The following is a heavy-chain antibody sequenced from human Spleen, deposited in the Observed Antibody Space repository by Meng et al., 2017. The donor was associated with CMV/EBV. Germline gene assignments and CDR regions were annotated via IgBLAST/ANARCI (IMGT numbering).Heavy chain of an antibody. CDR3: ARRGPSYCGVDCLAWFDP. V-gene: IGHV1-2*02. CDR1: GFTFSSYA. CDR2: INPNSGDT. Sequence: GGSLRLSCAASGFTFSSYAMHWVRQASGKGLEWVGWINPNSGDTNYVQNFQGRVTMTRDTSISTAYMELTRLRSDDTAVYYCARRGPSYCGVDCLAWFDPWGQGTLVTVSS. J-gene: IGHJ5*02. D-gene: IGHD2-21*01.